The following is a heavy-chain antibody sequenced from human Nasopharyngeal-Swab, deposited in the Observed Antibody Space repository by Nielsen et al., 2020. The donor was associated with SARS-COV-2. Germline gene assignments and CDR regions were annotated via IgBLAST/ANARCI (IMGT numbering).Heavy chain of an antibody. V-gene: IGHV3-43*02. Sequence: GESQKISWAASGFTFEDYAMHGGRQAPGKGLEWVSLISGDGGSTYYADSVKGRFTISRDNSKNSLYLQMNSLRTEDTALHYCAKVLTPVVTPDEDIWGQGTMVTVSS. J-gene: IGHJ3*02. D-gene: IGHD4-23*01. CDR3: AKVLTPVVTPDEDI. CDR2: ISGDGGST. CDR1: GFTFEDYA.